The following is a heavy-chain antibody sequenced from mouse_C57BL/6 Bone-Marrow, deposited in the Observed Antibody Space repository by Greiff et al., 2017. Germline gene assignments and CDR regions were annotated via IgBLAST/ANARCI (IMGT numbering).Heavy chain of an antibody. J-gene: IGHJ4*01. CDR2: IDPEDGVT. Sequence: EVQLQQSGAELVKPGASVKLSCTASGFNIKDSYMHWVKQRTEQGLEWIGRIDPEDGVTKYAPKFQGKATITADPSSNTAYLQLSSLTSEDTAVYYCAMCPGYYAMDYWGQGTSVTVSS. CDR3: AMCPGYYAMDY. CDR1: GFNIKDSY. V-gene: IGHV14-2*01. D-gene: IGHD6-1*01.